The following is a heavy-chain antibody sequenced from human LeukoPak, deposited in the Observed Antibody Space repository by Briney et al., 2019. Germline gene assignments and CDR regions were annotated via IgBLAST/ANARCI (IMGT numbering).Heavy chain of an antibody. V-gene: IGHV1-46*01. Sequence: GASVKVSCKASGYTFTSYYIHWVRQAPGQGLEWMGIINPSGGSTIYAQKFQGRVTMTRDTSTSTVCMELSSLRSEDTAVYYCAGARVTVILTDYWGQGTLVTVSS. J-gene: IGHJ4*02. CDR3: AGARVTVILTDY. CDR1: GYTFTSYY. D-gene: IGHD2-21*02. CDR2: INPSGGST.